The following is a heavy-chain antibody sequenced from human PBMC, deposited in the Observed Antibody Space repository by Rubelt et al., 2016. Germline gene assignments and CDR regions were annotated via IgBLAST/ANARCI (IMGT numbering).Heavy chain of an antibody. CDR3: AKDLGYCSGGSCYSNWFDP. J-gene: IGHJ5*02. V-gene: IGHV3-23*04. Sequence: EVQLVESGGGLVQPGGSLRLSCAASGFTFSSYAMSWVRQAPGKGLEWVSAISGSGGSTYYADSVKGRFTISRDNSKNTLYLQMNSLRAEDTAVYYCAKDLGYCSGGSCYSNWFDPWGQGTLVTVSS. CDR2: ISGSGGST. D-gene: IGHD2-15*01. CDR1: GFTFSSYA.